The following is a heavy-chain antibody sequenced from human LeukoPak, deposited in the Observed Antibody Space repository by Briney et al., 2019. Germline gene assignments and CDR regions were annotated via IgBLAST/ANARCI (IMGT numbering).Heavy chain of an antibody. CDR3: ARDLGWFGEVPYYFDY. Sequence: SETLSLTCTVSGGSISSYYWSWIRQPAGKGLEWIGRIYTSGSTNYNPSPKSRVTMSVDTSKNQFSLKLSSVTAADTAVYYCARDLGWFGEVPYYFDYWGQGTLVTVSS. CDR2: IYTSGST. J-gene: IGHJ4*02. CDR1: GGSISSYY. D-gene: IGHD3-10*01. V-gene: IGHV4-4*07.